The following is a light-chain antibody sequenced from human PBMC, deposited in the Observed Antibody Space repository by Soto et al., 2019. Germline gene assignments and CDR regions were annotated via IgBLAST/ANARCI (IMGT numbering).Light chain of an antibody. J-gene: IGLJ2*01. V-gene: IGLV2-14*03. CDR1: SSDIGAYNF. Sequence: QSVLTQPASVSGSPGPANTISCPGKSSDIGAYNFVSWYQQHPGKAPKLMLYDVNIRPSGVSNRFSGSKSGNTASLTISGLQAEDEADYYCTSWTTSTTMIFGGGTKVTVL. CDR3: TSWTTSTTMI. CDR2: DVN.